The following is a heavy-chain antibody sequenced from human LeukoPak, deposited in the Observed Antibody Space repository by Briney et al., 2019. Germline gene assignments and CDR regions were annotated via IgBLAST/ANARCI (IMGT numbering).Heavy chain of an antibody. V-gene: IGHV3-7*03. Sequence: PGGSLRLSCTGSGFTFSGFWMSWVRQAPGRGLEWGASINQDGGQKYYVDSVKGRFTISRDNAEKSMYLQMNSLRAEDTAVYYCARTVGYGDYHRFDPWGQGTLVTVSS. CDR3: ARTVGYGDYHRFDP. CDR2: INQDGGQK. D-gene: IGHD4-17*01. CDR1: GFTFSGFW. J-gene: IGHJ5*02.